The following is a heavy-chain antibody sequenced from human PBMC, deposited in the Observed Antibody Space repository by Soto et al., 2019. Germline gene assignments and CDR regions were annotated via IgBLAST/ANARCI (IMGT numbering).Heavy chain of an antibody. D-gene: IGHD1-1*01. V-gene: IGHV3-11*01. CDR3: ARDTGTTIDY. Sequence: GGSLRLSCTASGFSVGDYYMTWIRQAPGKGLEWVSHITISAGATYYADSVKGRFTISRDNAKNSLYLQMNTLRAEDTAIYYCARDTGTTIDYWGQGTLVTVSS. CDR2: ITISAGAT. J-gene: IGHJ4*02. CDR1: GFSVGDYY.